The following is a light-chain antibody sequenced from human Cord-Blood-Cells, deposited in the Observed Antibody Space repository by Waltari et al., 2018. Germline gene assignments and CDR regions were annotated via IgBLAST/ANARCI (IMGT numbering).Light chain of an antibody. V-gene: IGKV1-39*01. CDR2: AAS. CDR1: QSISSH. Sequence: DIQTTQSSSSLSASVRDRVTITCRASQSISSHLKWYQQKPGKAPKLLIYAASSLQSGVPSRFSGSGSGTDFTLTISSLQPEDFATYYCQQSYSTPYSFGQGTKLEIK. J-gene: IGKJ2*03. CDR3: QQSYSTPYS.